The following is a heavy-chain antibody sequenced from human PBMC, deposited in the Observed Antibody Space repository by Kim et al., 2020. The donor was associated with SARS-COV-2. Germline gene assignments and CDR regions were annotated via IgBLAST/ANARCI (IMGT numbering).Heavy chain of an antibody. Sequence: GSTNYTPSLKSRVTISVDTSKNQFSLKLSSVTAADTAVYYCARSIGGKGPWGQGTLVTVSS. D-gene: IGHD2-15*01. CDR2: GST. CDR3: ARSIGGKGP. J-gene: IGHJ5*02. V-gene: IGHV4-59*01.